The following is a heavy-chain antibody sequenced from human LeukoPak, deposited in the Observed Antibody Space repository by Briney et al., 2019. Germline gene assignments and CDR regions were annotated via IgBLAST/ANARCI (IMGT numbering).Heavy chain of an antibody. CDR1: GGSIRNYY. D-gene: IGHD5-18*01. J-gene: IGHJ5*02. V-gene: IGHV4-59*01. Sequence: SGTLSLTCTVSGGSIRNYYWNWMRQSPGKGLEWVGHIFYNGNSNYNPSLKSRVTISLDTSKNQFSLKMTSVTAADTAVYYCARGGYSYGYLNWFDPWGQGILVTVSS. CDR2: IFYNGNS. CDR3: ARGGYSYGYLNWFDP.